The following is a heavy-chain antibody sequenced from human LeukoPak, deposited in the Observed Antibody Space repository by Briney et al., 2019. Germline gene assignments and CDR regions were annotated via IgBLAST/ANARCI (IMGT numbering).Heavy chain of an antibody. CDR2: INSGGSST. J-gene: IGHJ3*02. V-gene: IGHV3-74*01. CDR3: ARGYYDILTGTEDAFDI. D-gene: IGHD3-9*01. Sequence: PGGSLRLSCAASGFTFSSYWMHWVRQAPGKGLVWVSRINSGGSSTSYADSVKGRFTISRDNAKNTLYLQMNSLRAEDTAVYYCARGYYDILTGTEDAFDIWGQGTMVTVSS. CDR1: GFTFSSYW.